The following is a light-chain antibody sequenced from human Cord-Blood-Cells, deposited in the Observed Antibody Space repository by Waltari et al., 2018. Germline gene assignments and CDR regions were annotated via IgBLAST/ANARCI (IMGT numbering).Light chain of an antibody. V-gene: IGLV2-8*01. CDR2: EVS. CDR3: SSYAGSNNLV. CDR1: TSDVVGYNY. Sequence: QSALTKPPSASGPPGHPVPIPSTGTTSDVVGYNYASCYQQHPCKAPKLMIYEVSKRPSGVPDRFSGSKSGNTASLTVSGLQAEDEADYYCSSYAGSNNLVFGGGTKLTVL. J-gene: IGLJ2*01.